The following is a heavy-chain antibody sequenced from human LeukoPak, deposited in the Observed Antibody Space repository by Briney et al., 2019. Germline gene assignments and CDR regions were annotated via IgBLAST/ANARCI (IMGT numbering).Heavy chain of an antibody. D-gene: IGHD3-3*01. Sequence: GGSLRLSCAASGFTFSSYAMSWVRQAPGKGLEWVSVISDSGGSTYYADSVKGRFTISRDNSKNTLYLQMNSLRAEDTAVYYCANGYPSPFDFWSGYSYYYYYYGMDVWGQGTTVTVSS. CDR1: GFTFSSYA. CDR2: ISDSGGST. J-gene: IGHJ6*02. CDR3: ANGYPSPFDFWSGYSYYYYYYGMDV. V-gene: IGHV3-23*01.